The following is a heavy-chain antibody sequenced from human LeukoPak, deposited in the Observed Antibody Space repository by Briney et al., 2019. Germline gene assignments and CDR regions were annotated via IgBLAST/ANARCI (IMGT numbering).Heavy chain of an antibody. CDR3: ARDQPNGSGSYDY. CDR1: GGSISSYY. Sequence: SETLSLTCTVSGGSISSYYWSWIRQLPGKGLEWIGYIYYSGSTNYNPSLKSRVTISVDTSKNQFSLKLSSVTAADTAVYYCARDQPNGSGSYDYWGQGTLVTVSS. J-gene: IGHJ4*02. D-gene: IGHD3-10*01. CDR2: IYYSGST. V-gene: IGHV4-59*01.